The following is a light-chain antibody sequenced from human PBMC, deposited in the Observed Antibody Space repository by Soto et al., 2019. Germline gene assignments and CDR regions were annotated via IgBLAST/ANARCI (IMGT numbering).Light chain of an antibody. CDR1: QSVSSSY. V-gene: IGKV3-20*01. J-gene: IGKJ5*01. Sequence: VLTQSPGTLSLSPGERVTLSCRTSQSVSSSYLAWYQQKPGQAPRLLMYGASNRASGIPDRFSGSGSGTDFTLTISRLEPEDFAVYYCQQYGGSSLIIFGQGTRLEIK. CDR3: QQYGGSSLII. CDR2: GAS.